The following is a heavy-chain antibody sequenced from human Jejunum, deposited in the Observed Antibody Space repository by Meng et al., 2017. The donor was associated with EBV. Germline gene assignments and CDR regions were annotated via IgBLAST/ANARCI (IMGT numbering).Heavy chain of an antibody. Sequence: VPLVGSGGGLVQPGGSLRLSCAASGFTFSSYAMTWVRQAPGKGLEWLSTFSGSGGPTYYADSVRGRFTISRDNSKTTLYLQMNTLRAEDTAVYYCAKDVVGATDFWGQGTLVTVSS. D-gene: IGHD1-26*01. CDR3: AKDVVGATDF. J-gene: IGHJ4*02. CDR1: GFTFSSYA. V-gene: IGHV3-23*04. CDR2: FSGSGGPT.